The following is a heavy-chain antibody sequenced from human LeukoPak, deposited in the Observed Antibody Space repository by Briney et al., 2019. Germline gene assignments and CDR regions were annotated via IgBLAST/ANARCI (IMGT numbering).Heavy chain of an antibody. J-gene: IGHJ4*02. CDR2: ICPDGTVT. CDR1: GFTFSTYC. CDR3: VRSGGLQKFDY. Sequence: AGGSLRLSCAASGFTFSTYCMHWVRQAPGKGPMWVSRICPDGTVTNYADSVKARLIISRDNARNTVYLQMNSLRVEDTAVYYCVRSGGLQKFDYWGQGTLVTVSS. V-gene: IGHV3-74*01. D-gene: IGHD4-11*01.